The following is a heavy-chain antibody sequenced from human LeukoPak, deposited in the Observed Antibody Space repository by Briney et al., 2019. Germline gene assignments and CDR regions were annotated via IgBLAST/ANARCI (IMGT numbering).Heavy chain of an antibody. J-gene: IGHJ3*02. CDR2: IYYSGST. Sequence: SETLSLTCTVSGGSISSYYWSWIRQPPGKGLEWIGYIYYSGSTNYNPSLKSRVTISVDTSKNQFSLKLSSVTGADTAVYYCARTMVRGDAFDIWGQGTIVTVSS. V-gene: IGHV4-59*01. D-gene: IGHD3-10*01. CDR3: ARTMVRGDAFDI. CDR1: GGSISSYY.